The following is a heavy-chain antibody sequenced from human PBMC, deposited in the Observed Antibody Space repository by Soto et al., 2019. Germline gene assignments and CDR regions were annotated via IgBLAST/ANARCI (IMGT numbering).Heavy chain of an antibody. D-gene: IGHD6-6*01. CDR2: IIPIFGTA. CDR3: AAQLVRSYYYYGMDV. CDR1: GCTFSSYA. V-gene: IGHV1-69*13. Sequence: SVKVSCKASGCTFSSYAISWVRRAPGQGLEWMGGIIPIFGTANYAQKFQGRVTITADESTSTAYMELSSLRSEDTAVYYCAAQLVRSYYYYGMDVWGQGTTVTVSS. J-gene: IGHJ6*02.